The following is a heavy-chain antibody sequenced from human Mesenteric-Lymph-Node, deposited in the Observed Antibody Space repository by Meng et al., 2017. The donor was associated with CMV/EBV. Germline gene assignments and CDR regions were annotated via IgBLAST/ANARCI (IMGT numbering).Heavy chain of an antibody. D-gene: IGHD3-16*02. J-gene: IGHJ6*02. CDR2: VNPDGRDT. CDR3: TRDSYTNSFYYGIDV. V-gene: IGHV3-74*01. Sequence: GGSLRLSCVASGFTFSNYWMHWVRQAPGKGLMWVSRVNPDGRDTAYADSVKGRFTISRDNAKNTLYLQMSSLRADDTAIYYCTRDSYTNSFYYGIDVWGQGTTVTVSS. CDR1: GFTFSNYW.